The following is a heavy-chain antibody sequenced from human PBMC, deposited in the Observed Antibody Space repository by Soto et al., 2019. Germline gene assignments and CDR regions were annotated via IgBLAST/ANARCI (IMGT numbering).Heavy chain of an antibody. Sequence: PSETLSLTCTVSGGSISSSRYYGGWIRQPPGKGLEWIGSLYYSGTTYYDPSLKSRVTISRDASKNQFSLKLTSVTAADTAVYYCARGAYCSRDCYSHYFDSWGQGILVTVSS. CDR1: GGSISSSRYY. CDR2: LYYSGTT. V-gene: IGHV4-39*01. J-gene: IGHJ4*02. D-gene: IGHD2-21*02. CDR3: ARGAYCSRDCYSHYFDS.